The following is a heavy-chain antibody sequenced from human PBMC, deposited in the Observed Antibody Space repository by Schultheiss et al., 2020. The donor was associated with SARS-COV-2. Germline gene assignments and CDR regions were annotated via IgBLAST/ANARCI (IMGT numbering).Heavy chain of an antibody. D-gene: IGHD3-10*01. Sequence: SVKVSCKASGGTFSSYAISWVRQAPGQGLEWMGGIIPIFGTANYAQKFQGRVTITADKSTSTAYMELSSLRSEDTAVYYCARAITMVRGVITSYYFDYWGQGTLVTVSS. CDR3: ARAITMVRGVITSYYFDY. V-gene: IGHV1-69*06. CDR2: IIPIFGTA. CDR1: GGTFSSYA. J-gene: IGHJ4*02.